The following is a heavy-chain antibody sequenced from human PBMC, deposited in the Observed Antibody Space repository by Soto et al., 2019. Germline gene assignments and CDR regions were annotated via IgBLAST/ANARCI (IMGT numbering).Heavy chain of an antibody. CDR3: ARGGYYDSSGYYNFDY. D-gene: IGHD3-22*01. Sequence: ASVKVSCKASGYSFTGYYMHWVRQAPGQGLEWMGRINPDSGGTNYAQKFQGRVTMTRDTSITTAYMELSRLRSDDTAAFYCARGGYYDSSGYYNFDYWGQGTLVTVSS. CDR2: INPDSGGT. CDR1: GYSFTGYY. V-gene: IGHV1-2*06. J-gene: IGHJ4*02.